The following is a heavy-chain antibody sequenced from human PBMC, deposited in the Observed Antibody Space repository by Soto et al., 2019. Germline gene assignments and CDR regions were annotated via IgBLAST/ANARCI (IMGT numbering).Heavy chain of an antibody. CDR2: IKLDGSEE. CDR1: GFRFGSHW. D-gene: IGHD5-12*01. Sequence: EVQVVESGGGLVQPGGSLRLSCAASGFRFGSHWMSWVRQAPGKGLEWVANIKLDGSEEYYVDSVEGRFTISRDNAKNSVYLQMNSLRAEDTAVYYCARIEAKWPFDYWGQGTLVTVSS. CDR3: ARIEAKWPFDY. V-gene: IGHV3-7*05. J-gene: IGHJ4*02.